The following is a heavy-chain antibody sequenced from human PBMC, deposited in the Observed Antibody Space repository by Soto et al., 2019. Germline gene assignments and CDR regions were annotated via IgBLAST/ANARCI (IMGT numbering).Heavy chain of an antibody. J-gene: IGHJ4*02. V-gene: IGHV3-23*01. CDR3: AKDVLLSGLGETNDY. CDR1: GFIFSSYA. Sequence: EVQLLESGGALVPPGGSLRLSCAASGFIFSSYAMNWVRQAPGKGLEWVSSITKSGDTTYYADSVKGRFTISRDNSKNTMYLQMNSLRAEDTAIYYCAKDVLLSGLGETNDYWGQGTLVTVSS. D-gene: IGHD3-10*01. CDR2: ITKSGDTT.